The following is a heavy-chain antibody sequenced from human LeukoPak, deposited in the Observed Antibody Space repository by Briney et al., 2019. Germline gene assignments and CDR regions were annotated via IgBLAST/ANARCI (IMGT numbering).Heavy chain of an antibody. CDR1: GGSISSHY. Sequence: PSETLSLTCSVSGGSISSHYWSWIRQPPGKGLEWIGYIFYSGSTNYNPSLKSRVTISVDTSKNQFSLKLSSLTAADTAVYYCARDAIETQWGHGSGAYNWFDPWGQGTLVTVSS. J-gene: IGHJ5*02. CDR3: ARDAIETQWGHGSGAYNWFDP. V-gene: IGHV4-59*11. D-gene: IGHD3-10*01. CDR2: IFYSGST.